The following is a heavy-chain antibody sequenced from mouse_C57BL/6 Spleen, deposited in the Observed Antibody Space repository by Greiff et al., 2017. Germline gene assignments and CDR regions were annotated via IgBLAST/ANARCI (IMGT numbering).Heavy chain of an antibody. CDR1: GFTFNTYA. D-gene: IGHD2-2*01. V-gene: IGHV10-3*01. Sequence: EVKVVESGGGLVQPKGSLKLSCAASGFTFNTYAMHWVRQAPGKGLEWVARIRSKSSNYATYYADSVKDRFTISRDDSQSMLYLQMNNLKTEDTAIYYCVREWLRRGGWYFDVWGTGTTVTVSS. CDR2: IRSKSSNYAT. CDR3: VREWLRRGGWYFDV. J-gene: IGHJ1*03.